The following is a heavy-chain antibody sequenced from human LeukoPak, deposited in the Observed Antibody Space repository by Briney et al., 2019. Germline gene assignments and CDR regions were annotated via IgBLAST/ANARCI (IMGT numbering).Heavy chain of an antibody. CDR3: ARDLGGLSVIAAQDY. J-gene: IGHJ4*02. Sequence: GGSLRLSCAASGFTFNNFAMSWVRQAPGKGLEWVSAISGSGGSTYYADSVKGRFTISRDNSKNTLYLQMNSLRAEDTAVYYCARDLGGLSVIAAQDYWGQGTLVTVSS. D-gene: IGHD6-6*01. CDR1: GFTFNNFA. CDR2: ISGSGGST. V-gene: IGHV3-23*01.